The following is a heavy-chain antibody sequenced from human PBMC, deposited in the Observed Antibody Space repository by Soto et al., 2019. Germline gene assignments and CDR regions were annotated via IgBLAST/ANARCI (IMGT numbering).Heavy chain of an antibody. J-gene: IGHJ4*02. V-gene: IGHV5-10-1*01. Sequence: GESLKISCKTSGYSFTSYWINWVRQMPGKGLEWMGRIDPSDSYTNYSPSFQGHVAISSDKSIATAYLQWSSLQASDTALYYCARQGSSGLYYVDYWGQGTLVTVSS. CDR1: GYSFTSYW. D-gene: IGHD6-25*01. CDR2: IDPSDSYT. CDR3: ARQGSSGLYYVDY.